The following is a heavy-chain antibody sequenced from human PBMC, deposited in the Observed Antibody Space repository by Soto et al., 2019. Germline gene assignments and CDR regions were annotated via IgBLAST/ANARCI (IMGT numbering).Heavy chain of an antibody. Sequence: QVHLVQSGAEVKKPGASVKVSCMASGYNFIAQNIHWVRQAPGLGLEWMGKMNPNSGGSEYAQEFQGRFTVTRDTSISTVYMELPSLKSDDTAVYYCARERHLNSPSDAFDLWGQGTMVIVSS. V-gene: IGHV1-2*02. CDR1: GYNFIAQN. J-gene: IGHJ3*01. CDR3: ARERHLNSPSDAFDL. D-gene: IGHD1-7*01. CDR2: MNPNSGGS.